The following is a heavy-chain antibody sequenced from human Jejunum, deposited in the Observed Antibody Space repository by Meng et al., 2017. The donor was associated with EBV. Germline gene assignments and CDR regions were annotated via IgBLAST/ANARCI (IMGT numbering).Heavy chain of an antibody. J-gene: IGHJ5*02. CDR1: GDSVTGYNY. CDR3: ARGRGYDYGDS. Sequence: QVQLQGSGPGLVKPSETLSLTCSVSGDSVTGYNYWTWIRQPPGKGLEWIGNLYYAGKAIYKPSLQSRVTISVDTSKNQISLKVTSVTAADTAIYYCARGRGYDYGDSWGQGTLVTVSS. D-gene: IGHD5-12*01. V-gene: IGHV4-61*01. CDR2: LYYAGKA.